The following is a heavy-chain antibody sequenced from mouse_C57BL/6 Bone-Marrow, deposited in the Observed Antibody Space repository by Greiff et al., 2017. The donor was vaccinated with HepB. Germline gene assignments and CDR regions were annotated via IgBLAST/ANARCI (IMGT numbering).Heavy chain of an antibody. J-gene: IGHJ2*01. CDR2: INPYNGGT. V-gene: IGHV1-19*01. Sequence: EVQLQQSGPVLVKPGASVKMSCKASGYTFTDYYMNWVKQSHGKSLEWIGVINPYNGGTSYNQKFKGKATLTVDKSSSTAYMELNSLTSEDSAVYDCASFFYYYGDCWGRGTTLTVSS. CDR3: ASFFYYYGDC. CDR1: GYTFTDYY. D-gene: IGHD1-1*01.